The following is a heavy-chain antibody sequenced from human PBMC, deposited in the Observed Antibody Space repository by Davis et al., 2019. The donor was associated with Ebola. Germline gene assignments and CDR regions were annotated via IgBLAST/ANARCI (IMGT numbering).Heavy chain of an antibody. Sequence: GESLKISCAGSGFTFRESWMGWVRQAPGQGLQWVASINPDAKEIYYVDSVKGRFTISRDNARNSLFLQINRLGADDTAIYYCARDRAYSAFDYWGRGTLVTVST. D-gene: IGHD5-12*01. J-gene: IGHJ4*02. CDR2: INPDAKEI. CDR3: ARDRAYSAFDY. CDR1: GFTFRESW. V-gene: IGHV3-7*01.